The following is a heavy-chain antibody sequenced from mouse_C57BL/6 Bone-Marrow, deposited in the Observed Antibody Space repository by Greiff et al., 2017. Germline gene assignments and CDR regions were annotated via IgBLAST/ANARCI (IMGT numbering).Heavy chain of an antibody. J-gene: IGHJ1*03. D-gene: IGHD4-1*01. CDR2: IYPGSGST. Sequence: VQLQQPGAELVKPGASVTMSCTASGFTFTSYWITWVQQSPGQGLEWIGDIYPGSGSTNYNAKFKSKATLTVDTSSSTAYMQLSSLTSEDSAVYYCARSDWDWYCDVWGTGTTVTVSS. CDR3: ARSDWDWYCDV. V-gene: IGHV1-55*01. CDR1: GFTFTSYW.